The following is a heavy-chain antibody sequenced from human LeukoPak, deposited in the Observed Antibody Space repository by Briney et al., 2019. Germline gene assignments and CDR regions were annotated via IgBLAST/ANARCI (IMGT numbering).Heavy chain of an antibody. J-gene: IGHJ4*02. CDR1: GVSISSSNSY. Sequence: SETLSLTCTVSGVSISSSNSYWGWIRQPPGKGLEWIGSIYYSGNTYYNASLKSQVSISIDASKNQFSLRLTSVTAADTAVYYCAGDRGTWNDDGFDYWGQGTLVTVSS. CDR2: IYYSGNT. D-gene: IGHD1-1*01. CDR3: AGDRGTWNDDGFDY. V-gene: IGHV4-39*02.